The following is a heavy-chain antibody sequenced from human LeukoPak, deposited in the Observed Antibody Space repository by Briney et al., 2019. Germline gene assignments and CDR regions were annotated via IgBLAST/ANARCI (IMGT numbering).Heavy chain of an antibody. J-gene: IGHJ4*02. D-gene: IGHD7-27*01. CDR2: INSDGSST. CDR3: ARGGLGDY. V-gene: IGHV3-74*01. Sequence: PGGSLTPSSAASGFSLTSLWMRWVRQAPGKGLGWVSRINSDGSSTNYADSVKGRFTTSRNTATNTPYLQMNRLRAEDTSVTCCARGGLGDYWGQGALVTVSS. CDR1: GFSLTSLW.